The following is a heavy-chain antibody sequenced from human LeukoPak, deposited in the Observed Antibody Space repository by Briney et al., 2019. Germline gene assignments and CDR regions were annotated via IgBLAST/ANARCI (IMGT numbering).Heavy chain of an antibody. Sequence: PSETLSLTCTVSGGSISSYYWNWIRQPPGKGLEWIGYIYYSGSTNYNPSLKSRVTISVDKSKNQFSLKLSSVTAADTAVYYCARDSGSYFRAFDIWGQGTMATVSS. CDR2: IYYSGST. CDR1: GGSISSYY. D-gene: IGHD1-26*01. V-gene: IGHV4-59*12. J-gene: IGHJ3*02. CDR3: ARDSGSYFRAFDI.